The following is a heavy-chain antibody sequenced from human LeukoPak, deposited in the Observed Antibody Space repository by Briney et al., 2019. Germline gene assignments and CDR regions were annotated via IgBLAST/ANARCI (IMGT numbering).Heavy chain of an antibody. D-gene: IGHD3-10*01. J-gene: IGHJ4*02. CDR3: TRSREGRPIDY. CDR2: IKQDGSQI. CDR1: GFTFTNYW. Sequence: GGSLRLSCAASGFTFTNYWMNWVRQAPGKGLEWVANIKQDGSQIYYVDSVKGRFTISRDNAKSSLYLQMNSLRADDTALYYCTRSREGRPIDYWSQGTLVTVSS. V-gene: IGHV3-7*01.